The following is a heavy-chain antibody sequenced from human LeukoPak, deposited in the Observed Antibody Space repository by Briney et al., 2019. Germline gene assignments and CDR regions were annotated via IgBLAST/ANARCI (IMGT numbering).Heavy chain of an antibody. CDR3: ARGREAGPYYYYMDV. CDR2: INPNSGGT. J-gene: IGHJ6*03. D-gene: IGHD3-10*01. CDR1: GYTFTGYY. Sequence: GASVKVSCKASGYTFTGYYMHWVRQAPGQGLEWMGRINPNSGGTNYAQKFQGRVTMTRDTSIGTAYMELSRLRSDDTAVSYCARGREAGPYYYYMDVWGKGTTVTVSS. V-gene: IGHV1-2*06.